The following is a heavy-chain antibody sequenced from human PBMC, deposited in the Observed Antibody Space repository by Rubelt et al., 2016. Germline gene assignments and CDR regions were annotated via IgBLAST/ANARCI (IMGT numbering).Heavy chain of an antibody. CDR2: ISGSGGST. J-gene: IGHJ6*02. CDR3: AKDGWFCSSTSCYSVFGYYYGMDV. V-gene: IGHV3-23*04. D-gene: IGHD2-2*01. CDR1: GFTFSSYA. Sequence: EVQLVESGGGLVQPGGSLRLSCAASGFTFSSYAMSWVRQAPGKGLEWVSAISGSGGSTYYADSVKGRFTISRDNSKNTLYLQMNSLRAEDTAVYYCAKDGWFCSSTSCYSVFGYYYGMDVWGQGTTVTVSS.